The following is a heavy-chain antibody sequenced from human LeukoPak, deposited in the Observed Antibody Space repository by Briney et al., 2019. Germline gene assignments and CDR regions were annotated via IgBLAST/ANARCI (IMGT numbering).Heavy chain of an antibody. V-gene: IGHV1-2*06. CDR3: TRDVGVITPNDAFDI. CDR1: GYTFTGYY. Sequence: ASVKVSXKASGYTFTGYYMHWVRQAPGQGLEWMGRINPNSGGTNYAQKFQGRVTMTRDTSISTAYMELSRLRSDDTAVYYCTRDVGVITPNDAFDIRGQGTMVTVSS. CDR2: INPNSGGT. D-gene: IGHD3-22*01. J-gene: IGHJ3*02.